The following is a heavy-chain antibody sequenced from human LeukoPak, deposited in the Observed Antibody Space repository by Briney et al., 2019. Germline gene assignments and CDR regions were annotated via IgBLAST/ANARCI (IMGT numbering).Heavy chain of an antibody. CDR1: GYSFTSYW. Sequence: GESLKISCKGSGYSFTSYWIGWVRQMPGKGLEWMGIIYPGDSDTRYSPSFQGQVTISVDKSISTAYLQWSSLKASDTAIYYCAKIDRQYCSRSSCYALDYWGQGTQVTVSS. V-gene: IGHV5-51*01. D-gene: IGHD2-2*01. CDR3: AKIDRQYCSRSSCYALDY. J-gene: IGHJ4*02. CDR2: IYPGDSDT.